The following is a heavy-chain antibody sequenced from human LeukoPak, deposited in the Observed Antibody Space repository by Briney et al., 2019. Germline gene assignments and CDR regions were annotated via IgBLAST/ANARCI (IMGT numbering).Heavy chain of an antibody. Sequence: GGPLRLSCEASGFTFGNYAMNWVRQAPGKGLEWVSTISGTGSGTYYADSAKGRFTISRDNSKDTLFLQLNSLTAADTAMYFCAKASVAIPQYCNSWGQGTLVTVSS. CDR3: AKASVAIPQYCNS. D-gene: IGHD2-2*02. CDR2: ISGTGSGT. CDR1: GFTFGNYA. J-gene: IGHJ5*02. V-gene: IGHV3-23*01.